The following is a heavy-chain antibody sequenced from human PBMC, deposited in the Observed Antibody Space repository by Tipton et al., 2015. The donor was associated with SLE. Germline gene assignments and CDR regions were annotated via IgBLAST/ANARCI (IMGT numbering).Heavy chain of an antibody. Sequence: SLRLSCAASGFTYGGNAMHWVRQAPGKGLEWVAFIRADGSNKDYADSVKGRFTISRDNSKNTLYLQMNRLRVEDTAVYYCAGGTGAYFDHWGQGTLVTVSS. CDR3: AGGTGAYFDH. CDR1: GFTYGGNA. CDR2: IRADGSNK. J-gene: IGHJ4*02. D-gene: IGHD3-16*01. V-gene: IGHV3-30*02.